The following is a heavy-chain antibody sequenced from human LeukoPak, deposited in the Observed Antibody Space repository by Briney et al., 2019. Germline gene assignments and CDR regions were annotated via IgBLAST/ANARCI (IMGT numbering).Heavy chain of an antibody. J-gene: IGHJ4*03. Sequence: ASVKVSCKTSGYTFTGYYMKWVRQAPGQGLEWMGWIHPNSGGTNYAPTFQGRITLTRDTPISTAYMELSSLRSDDTAVYYCARWKEGSGTYYIDYWGQGTTVTVSS. CDR3: ARWKEGSGTYYIDY. D-gene: IGHD3-10*01. V-gene: IGHV1-2*02. CDR1: GYTFTGYY. CDR2: IHPNSGGT.